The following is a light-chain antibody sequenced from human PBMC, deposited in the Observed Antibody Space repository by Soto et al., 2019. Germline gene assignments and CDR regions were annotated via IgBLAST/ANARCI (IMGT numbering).Light chain of an antibody. V-gene: IGLV1-44*01. CDR1: ASNLGGNP. Sequence: QPVLTQPPSVSGTPGQKVSISCSGSASNLGGNPVNWYQHLPGAAPKLLIYTNHQRPSGVPDRFSGSKSGTSASLAISGLRSEDEAIFYCAAWDDSLNAVVFGGGTQLTVL. CDR3: AAWDDSLNAVV. J-gene: IGLJ2*01. CDR2: TNH.